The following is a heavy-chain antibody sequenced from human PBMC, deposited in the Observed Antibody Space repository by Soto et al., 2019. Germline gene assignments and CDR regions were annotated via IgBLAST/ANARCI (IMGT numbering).Heavy chain of an antibody. CDR3: ARGRDIVLMVYAYYYYGMDV. D-gene: IGHD2-8*01. Sequence: QVQLVQSGAEVKKPGASVKVSCKASGYTFTSYDINWVRQATGQGLEWMGWMNPNSGNTGYAQKFQGRVTMTRNTSISTAYMELSSLRSEATAVYYCARGRDIVLMVYAYYYYGMDVWGQGTTVTVSS. V-gene: IGHV1-8*01. CDR1: GYTFTSYD. J-gene: IGHJ6*02. CDR2: MNPNSGNT.